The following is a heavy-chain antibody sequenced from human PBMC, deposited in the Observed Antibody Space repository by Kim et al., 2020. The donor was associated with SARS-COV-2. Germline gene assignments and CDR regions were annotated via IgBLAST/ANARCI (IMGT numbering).Heavy chain of an antibody. CDR3: ARDSGSYYYYYGMDV. Sequence: ASVKVSCKASGYTFTSYGISWVRQAPGQGLEWMGWISAYNGNTNYAQKLQGRVTMTTDTSTSTAYMELRSLRSDDTAVYYCARDSGSYYYYYGMDVWGQGTTVTVSS. D-gene: IGHD1-26*01. V-gene: IGHV1-18*01. CDR2: ISAYNGNT. J-gene: IGHJ6*02. CDR1: GYTFTSYG.